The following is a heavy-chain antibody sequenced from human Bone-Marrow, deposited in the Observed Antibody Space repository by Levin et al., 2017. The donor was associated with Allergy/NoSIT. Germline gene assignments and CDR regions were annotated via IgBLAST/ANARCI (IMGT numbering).Heavy chain of an antibody. CDR1: GFTFNAYA. CDR3: ARGAAYQYESSGYRVF. CDR2: ISSDGNSK. D-gene: IGHD3-22*01. V-gene: IGHV3-30*04. Sequence: GESLKISCAASGFTFNAYALHWVRQAPGKGLEWVAVISSDGNSKYFGDSVKGRFTISRDSSKNTVYLQMNSLRPEDTSVYFCARGAAYQYESSGYRVFWGQGTLVTVSS. J-gene: IGHJ4*02.